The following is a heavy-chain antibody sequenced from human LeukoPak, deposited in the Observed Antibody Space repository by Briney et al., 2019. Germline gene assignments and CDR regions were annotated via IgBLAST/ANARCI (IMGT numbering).Heavy chain of an antibody. CDR3: ARLYCSGGSCYSDYYGMDV. V-gene: IGHV4-59*01. D-gene: IGHD2-15*01. J-gene: IGHJ6*02. CDR1: GGSLSSYY. CDR2: IYYSGST. Sequence: SETLSLTCTVSGGSLSSYYWSWIRQPPGKGLEWIGYIYYSGSTNYNPSLKSRVTISVDTSKNQFSLKLSSVTAADTAVYYCARLYCSGGSCYSDYYGMDVWGQGTTVTVSS.